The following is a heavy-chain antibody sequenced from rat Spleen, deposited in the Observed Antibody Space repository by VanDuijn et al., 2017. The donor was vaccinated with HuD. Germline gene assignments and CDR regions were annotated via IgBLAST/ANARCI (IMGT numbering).Heavy chain of an antibody. J-gene: IGHJ2*01. CDR1: GFTFSNYY. CDR3: ATDPRHFDY. V-gene: IGHV5-27*01. CDR2: ISPSGGST. Sequence: EVQLVESGGGLVQPGRSLKLSCAASGFTFSNYYMAWVRQAPTKGLEWVASISPSGGSTYYPDSVKGRFTISRDNAKSTQYLQMDSLRSEDTATYYCATDPRHFDYWGQGVMVTVSS.